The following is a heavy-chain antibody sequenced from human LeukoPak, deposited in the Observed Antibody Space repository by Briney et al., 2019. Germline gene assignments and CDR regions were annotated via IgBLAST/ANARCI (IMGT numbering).Heavy chain of an antibody. V-gene: IGHV4-59*01. CDR1: GVSISTYS. J-gene: IGHJ6*02. CDR3: ASSKGPYCSGGSCYSYYYYGMDV. D-gene: IGHD2-15*01. CDR2: ISYSGST. Sequence: PSETLSLTCTVSGVSISTYSWSWIRQPPGKGLEWIGYISYSGSTSYNPSLRSRVTISVDTSKNQFSLKLSSVTAADTAVYYCASSKGPYCSGGSCYSYYYYGMDVWGQGTTVTVSS.